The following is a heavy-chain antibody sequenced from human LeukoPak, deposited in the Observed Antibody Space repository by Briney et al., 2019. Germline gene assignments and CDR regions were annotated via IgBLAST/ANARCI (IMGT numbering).Heavy chain of an antibody. Sequence: GGSLRLSCAASGFIFSSYNKNWVRQAPGKGLEWVSSISSTGSYTYYADSLKGRFTISRDNARNSLYLQMNSLRVEDTAVYYCARSHTSGWYPGGDYWGQGTLVTVSS. J-gene: IGHJ4*02. V-gene: IGHV3-21*01. CDR3: ARSHTSGWYPGGDY. D-gene: IGHD6-19*01. CDR2: ISSTGSYT. CDR1: GFIFSSYN.